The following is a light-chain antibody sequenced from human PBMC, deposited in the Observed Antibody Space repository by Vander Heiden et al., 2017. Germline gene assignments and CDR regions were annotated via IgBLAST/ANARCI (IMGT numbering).Light chain of an antibody. Sequence: EIVMTHSPATLSVSPGERATLSCRASQSVSSNLAWYQQKPGQAPRLLIYGASTRATGIPARFSGSGSGTEFTLTISSLQSEDFAVYYCQQYNNWPPYTFGQGTELEIK. CDR1: QSVSSN. J-gene: IGKJ2*01. CDR3: QQYNNWPPYT. V-gene: IGKV3-15*01. CDR2: GAS.